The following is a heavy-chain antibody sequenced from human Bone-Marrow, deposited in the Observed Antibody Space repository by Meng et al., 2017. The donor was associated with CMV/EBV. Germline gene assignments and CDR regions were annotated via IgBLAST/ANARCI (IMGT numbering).Heavy chain of an antibody. V-gene: IGHV4-31*03. CDR2: IYYSGST. CDR1: GGSISSGGYY. D-gene: IGHD6-6*01. J-gene: IGHJ4*02. CDR3: ARALYSSSYFDY. Sequence: SETLSLTCTVSGGSISSGGYYWSWIRQHPGKGLEWIGYIYYSGSTYYNPSLKSRVTISVDTSKNQFSLKLSSVTAADTAVYYCARALYSSSYFDYWGQGTLVTVSS.